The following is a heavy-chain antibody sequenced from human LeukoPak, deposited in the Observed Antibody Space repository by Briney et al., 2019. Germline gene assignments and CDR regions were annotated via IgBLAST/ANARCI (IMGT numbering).Heavy chain of an antibody. D-gene: IGHD6-19*01. V-gene: IGHV4-38-2*01. CDR3: ARSSSGWYYFDY. CDR2: IYHSGST. J-gene: IGHJ4*02. CDR1: GYSISSGYY. Sequence: SETLSLTCAVSGYSISSGYYWGWIRQPPGKGLEWIGSIYHSGSTYYNPSLKSRVTISVDTSKNQFSLKLSSVTAADTAVYYCARSSSGWYYFDYWGQGTLVTVSS.